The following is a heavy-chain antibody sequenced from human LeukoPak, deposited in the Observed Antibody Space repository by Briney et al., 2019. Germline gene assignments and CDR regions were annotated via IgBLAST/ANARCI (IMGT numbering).Heavy chain of an antibody. CDR2: ISGASSYI. V-gene: IGHV3-21*04. CDR3: ARAPGLRLEYCSGGNCPELDY. Sequence: GGSLRLSCAASGFTFSSYTMHWVRQAPGQGLEWVSSISGASSYIYYADSLKGRFTISRDNAKNSLYLQMNSLRADDTAVYYCARAPGLRLEYCSGGNCPELDYWGQGTLVTVSS. CDR1: GFTFSSYT. J-gene: IGHJ4*02. D-gene: IGHD2-15*01.